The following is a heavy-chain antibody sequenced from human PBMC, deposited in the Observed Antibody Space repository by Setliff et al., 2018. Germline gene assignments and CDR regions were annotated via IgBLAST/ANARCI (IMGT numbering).Heavy chain of an antibody. Sequence: SETLSLTCAVSGLSISGEYYWGWIRQPPGGGPEWIGIIYHDGRAYYSTSLKSRVNLSLDMSKTQFSLMLYSVTAADMAVYYCARDGVLYSGSYYPWGQGTLVTVSS. V-gene: IGHV4-38-2*02. CDR3: ARDGVLYSGSYYP. D-gene: IGHD1-26*01. CDR1: GLSISGEYY. J-gene: IGHJ5*02. CDR2: IYHDGRA.